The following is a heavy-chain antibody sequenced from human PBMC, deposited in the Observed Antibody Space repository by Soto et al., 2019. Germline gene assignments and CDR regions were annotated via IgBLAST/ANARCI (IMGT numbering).Heavy chain of an antibody. D-gene: IGHD3-10*01. CDR1: GFTFSDHY. CDR2: TRNKANSYTT. J-gene: IGHJ4*02. V-gene: IGHV3-72*01. CDR3: VSVSGSYYYDY. Sequence: GGSLRLSCAASGFTFSDHYMDRVRQAPGKGLEWVGRTRNKANSYTTEYAASVKGRFTISRDDSKNSLYLQMNSPKTEDTALYYCVSVSGSYYYDYWGQGTLVTVSS.